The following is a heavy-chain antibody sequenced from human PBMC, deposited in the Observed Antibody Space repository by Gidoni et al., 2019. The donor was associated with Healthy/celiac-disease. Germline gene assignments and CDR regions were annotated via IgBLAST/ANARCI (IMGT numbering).Heavy chain of an antibody. V-gene: IGHV3-30*18. CDR2: ISYDGSNK. Sequence: QVQLVESGGGVVQPGRSLRLSCAASGFTFSSYGLPWVRQAPGKGLEWVAVISYDGSNKYYADSVKGRFTISRDNSKNTLYLQMNSLRAEDTAVYYCAKRGRYSSSAGQEGGYYYYGMDVWGQGTTVTVSS. J-gene: IGHJ6*02. D-gene: IGHD6-6*01. CDR3: AKRGRYSSSAGQEGGYYYYGMDV. CDR1: GFTFSSYG.